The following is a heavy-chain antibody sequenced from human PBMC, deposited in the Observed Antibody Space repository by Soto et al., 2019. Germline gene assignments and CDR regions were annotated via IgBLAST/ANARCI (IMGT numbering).Heavy chain of an antibody. Sequence: XETLSLTFTVSGVSISNSSYYWGWIRRPPGKGLEWIGTIYYSGITYYNPSLKSRVTISVDTSKNQFSLKLTSVTAADTAVYYCARHGSKWGQGTLVTVSS. V-gene: IGHV4-39*01. CDR2: IYYSGIT. CDR3: ARHGSK. J-gene: IGHJ4*02. CDR1: GVSISNSSYY.